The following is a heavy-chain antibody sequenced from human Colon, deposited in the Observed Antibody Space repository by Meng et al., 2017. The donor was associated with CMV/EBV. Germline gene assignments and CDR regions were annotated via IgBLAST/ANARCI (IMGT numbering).Heavy chain of an antibody. Sequence: GGSLRLSCTGSGFTFGDYGMSWVRQAPGKGLEWIGFTPSKPYGGTIEYATSVRGRFSISRDDSKNTAYLQMNSLKTEDTAVYYCARDFYPREFQLLPGYYYYYGMDVWGQGTTVTVSS. V-gene: IGHV3-49*04. J-gene: IGHJ6*02. CDR1: GFTFGDYG. CDR3: ARDFYPREFQLLPGYYYYYGMDV. CDR2: TPSKPYGGTI. D-gene: IGHD2/OR15-2a*01.